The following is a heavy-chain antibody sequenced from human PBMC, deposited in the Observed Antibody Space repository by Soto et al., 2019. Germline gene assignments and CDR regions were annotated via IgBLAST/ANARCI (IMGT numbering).Heavy chain of an antibody. CDR2: INPSGGST. CDR1: GYTFTSYY. Sequence: ASVKVSCKASGYTFTSYYMHWVRQAPGQGLEWMGIINPSGGSTSYAQKFQGRVTMTRDTSTSTVYMELSSLRSEGTAVYYCARSPPMIVVVNYFDYWGQGTLVTVSS. D-gene: IGHD3-22*01. J-gene: IGHJ4*02. CDR3: ARSPPMIVVVNYFDY. V-gene: IGHV1-46*01.